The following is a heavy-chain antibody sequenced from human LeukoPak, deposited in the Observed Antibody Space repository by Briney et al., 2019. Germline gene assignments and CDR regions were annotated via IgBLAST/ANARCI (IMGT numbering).Heavy chain of an antibody. CDR1: GLTFSSYG. CDR3: ARDRAYGMDV. V-gene: IGHV3-33*01. D-gene: IGHD3-10*01. CDR2: IWYDGSNK. Sequence: GGSLRLSCAASGLTFSSYGMHWVRQAPGKGLEWVAVIWYDGSNKYYADSVKGRFTISRDNSKNTLYLQMNSLRAEDTAVYYCARDRAYGMDVWGQGTTVTVSS. J-gene: IGHJ6*02.